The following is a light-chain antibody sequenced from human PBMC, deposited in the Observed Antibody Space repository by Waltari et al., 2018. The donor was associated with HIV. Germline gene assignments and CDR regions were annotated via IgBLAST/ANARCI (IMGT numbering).Light chain of an antibody. Sequence: QSALTQSASVSGSPGQSITISCTGTSSEAGDLKYVSWCQQYPGKAPKVMIYEVSNRPSGVSNRFSGSWSGNTASLTISGLQPEDEADYYCCSYIGSAWVFGGGTKLTVL. CDR2: EVS. J-gene: IGLJ3*02. CDR3: CSYIGSAWV. V-gene: IGLV2-14*01. CDR1: SSEAGDLKY.